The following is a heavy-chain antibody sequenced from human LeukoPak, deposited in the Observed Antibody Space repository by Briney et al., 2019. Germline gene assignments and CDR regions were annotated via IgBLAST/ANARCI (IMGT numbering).Heavy chain of an antibody. D-gene: IGHD3-22*01. CDR2: IYHSGST. V-gene: IGHV4-30-2*01. Sequence: SQTLSLTCAVSGGSISSGGYSWSWIRQPPGKDLEWIGYIYHSGSTYYNPSLKSRVTMSVDRSKNQFSLKLSPVTAADTAVYYCARSPKYYYDSSGLNDTFDIWGPGTMVTVSS. J-gene: IGHJ3*02. CDR1: GGSISSGGYS. CDR3: ARSPKYYYDSSGLNDTFDI.